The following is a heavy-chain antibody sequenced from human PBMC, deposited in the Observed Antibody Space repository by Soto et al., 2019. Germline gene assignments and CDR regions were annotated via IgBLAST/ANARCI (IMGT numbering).Heavy chain of an antibody. CDR2: ITPVFGTA. D-gene: IGHD4-17*01. CDR1: AVTFNSYS. CDR3: ARSLEGTTVTNWFDP. Sequence: QVQLVQSGAEVKKPGSSVKVSCKASAVTFNSYSLSWLRQAPGQRLEWMGGITPVFGTADYAQSFEDRLTITADDSTSTVYMELSSLRSDDTAVYYCARSLEGTTVTNWFDPWGQGALVTVSS. J-gene: IGHJ5*02. V-gene: IGHV1-69*01.